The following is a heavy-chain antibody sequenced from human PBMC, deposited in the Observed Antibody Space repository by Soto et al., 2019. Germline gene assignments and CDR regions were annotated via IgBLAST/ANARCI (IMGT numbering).Heavy chain of an antibody. CDR3: ARDRGRGIEARPSGMDV. V-gene: IGHV4-30-4*01. CDR1: GGSISSGDYY. Sequence: QVQLQESGPGLVKPSQTLSLTCTVSGGSISSGDYYWSWIRQPPGKGLEWIGYIYYSGSTYYNPSLNSRVTISVDTSKNQFSLKLSSVTAADTAVYYCARDRGRGIEARPSGMDVWGQGTTVTVSS. J-gene: IGHJ6*02. CDR2: IYYSGST. D-gene: IGHD6-6*01.